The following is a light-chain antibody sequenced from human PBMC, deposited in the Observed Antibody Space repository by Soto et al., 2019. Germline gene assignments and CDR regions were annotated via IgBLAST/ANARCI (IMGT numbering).Light chain of an antibody. CDR2: AAS. CDR1: QGISSY. Sequence: AIRMTQSPSSFSASTGDRVTITCRASQGISSYLAWYQHKPGKAPKLLIYAASTLQSGVPSRFSGSGSWTDFTLTISCLQSSDFATYYCQQYYSYPVTFGPGTKLEIK. CDR3: QQYYSYPVT. J-gene: IGKJ2*01. V-gene: IGKV1-8*01.